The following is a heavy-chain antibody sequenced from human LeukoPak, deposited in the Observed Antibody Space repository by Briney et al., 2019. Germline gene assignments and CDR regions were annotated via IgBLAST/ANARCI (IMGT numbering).Heavy chain of an antibody. D-gene: IGHD2-2*01. Sequence: GGSLRLSCAASGFTFSTYNMNWVRQAPGKGLEWVSSISSSRSYIYYADSVKGRFTISRDNSKNTLYLQMNSLRAEDTAVYYCARGYCSSTSCLRYYYMDVWGKGTTVTISS. CDR1: GFTFSTYN. CDR3: ARGYCSSTSCLRYYYMDV. CDR2: ISSSRSYI. J-gene: IGHJ6*03. V-gene: IGHV3-21*04.